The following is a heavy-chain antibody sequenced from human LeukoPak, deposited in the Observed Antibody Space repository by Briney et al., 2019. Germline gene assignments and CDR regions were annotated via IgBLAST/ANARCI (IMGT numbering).Heavy chain of an antibody. D-gene: IGHD3-10*01. CDR2: ISSSGGST. CDR1: GFTFPNYV. J-gene: IGHJ4*02. CDR3: VLYGSGSYLDY. V-gene: IGHV3-23*01. Sequence: GGSLRLSCAASGFTFPNYVMSWVRQAPGKGLEWVSTISSSGGSTYYADSVKGRFTISRDNSKNTLYLQMNSLRAEDTAVYYCVLYGSGSYLDYWGQGTLVTVSS.